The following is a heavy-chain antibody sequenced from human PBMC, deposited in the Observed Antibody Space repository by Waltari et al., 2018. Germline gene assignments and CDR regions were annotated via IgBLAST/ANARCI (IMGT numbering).Heavy chain of an antibody. Sequence: QVQLQESGPGLVKPSETLSLTCTVSGVSISSYFWTWIRQSPGTGLDWIGYVYESRSTNYNPSLKSRVTISADTSKNQFSLNLNSVTAADTAVYYCARGRGPGHFFDYWGQGILVTVSP. CDR1: GVSISSYF. CDR3: ARGRGPGHFFDY. CDR2: VYESRST. V-gene: IGHV4-59*01. D-gene: IGHD1-1*01. J-gene: IGHJ4*02.